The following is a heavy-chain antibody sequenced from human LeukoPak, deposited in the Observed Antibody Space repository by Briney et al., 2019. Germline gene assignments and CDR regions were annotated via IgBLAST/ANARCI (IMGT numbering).Heavy chain of an antibody. J-gene: IGHJ2*01. Sequence: GGSLRLSCAASGFTFSSYSMNWVRQAPGKGLEWVSYISSSGSTIYYADSVKGRFTISRDNAKNSLYLQMNSLRAEDTAVYYCARVNYDFWSGYYTDWYFDLWGRGTLVTVSS. CDR2: ISSSGSTI. CDR3: ARVNYDFWSGYYTDWYFDL. D-gene: IGHD3-3*01. V-gene: IGHV3-48*04. CDR1: GFTFSSYS.